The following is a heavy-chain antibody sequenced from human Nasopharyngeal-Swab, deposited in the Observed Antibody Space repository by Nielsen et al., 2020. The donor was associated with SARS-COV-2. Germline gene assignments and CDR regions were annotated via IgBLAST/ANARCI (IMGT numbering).Heavy chain of an antibody. D-gene: IGHD3-22*01. J-gene: IGHJ3*02. Sequence: WIRQPPGKGLEWIGYIYYSGSTYYNPSLKSRVTISVDTSKSQFSLKLSSVTAADTAVYYCARETIPYDSSGFDAFDIWGQGTMVTVSS. V-gene: IGHV4-31*02. CDR2: IYYSGST. CDR3: ARETIPYDSSGFDAFDI.